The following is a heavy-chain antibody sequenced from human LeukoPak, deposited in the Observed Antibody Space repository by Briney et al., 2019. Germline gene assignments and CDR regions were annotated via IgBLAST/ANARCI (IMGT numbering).Heavy chain of an antibody. CDR2: INHSGST. Sequence: SETLSLTCAVYGGSFSGYYWSWIRQPPGKGLEWIGEINHSGSTNYNPSLKSRVTISVDTSKNQFSLKLSSVTAADTAVYYCARDRDYYDSSGPFDIWGQGTMVTVSS. CDR3: ARDRDYYDSSGPFDI. D-gene: IGHD3-22*01. J-gene: IGHJ3*02. V-gene: IGHV4-34*01. CDR1: GGSFSGYY.